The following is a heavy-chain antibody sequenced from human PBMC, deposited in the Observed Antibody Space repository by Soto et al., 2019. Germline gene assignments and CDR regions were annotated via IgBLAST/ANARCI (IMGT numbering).Heavy chain of an antibody. CDR1: GFMFSAYA. Sequence: LRLSCTASGFMFSAYAMLWVRQAPGKGLEWVAAMSYDGTNTYYADSVKGRFTISRDNSKNTLFLQMSSLPADDSAVYYCARDPSPYTSGWSEIDFWGLEILLEVSS. D-gene: IGHD6-19*01. CDR3: ARDPSPYTSGWSEIDF. CDR2: MSYDGTNT. J-gene: IGHJ4*01. V-gene: IGHV3-30-3*01.